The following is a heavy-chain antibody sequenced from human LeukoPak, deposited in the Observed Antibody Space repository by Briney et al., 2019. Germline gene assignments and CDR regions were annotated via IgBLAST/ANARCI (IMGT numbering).Heavy chain of an antibody. Sequence: PSETLSLTCAVYGGSFSGYYWSWIRQPAGKGLEWIGRIYTSGSTNYNPSLKSRVTMSVDTSKNQFSLNLSSVTAADTAVYYCARVAFDSSGYRLDYWGQGTLVTVSS. CDR2: IYTSGST. V-gene: IGHV4-59*10. CDR3: ARVAFDSSGYRLDY. CDR1: GGSFSGYY. D-gene: IGHD3-22*01. J-gene: IGHJ4*02.